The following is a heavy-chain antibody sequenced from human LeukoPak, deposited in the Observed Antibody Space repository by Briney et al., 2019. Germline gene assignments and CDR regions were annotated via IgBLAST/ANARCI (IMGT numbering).Heavy chain of an antibody. CDR3: ARGGPTYYDILTGYDPRQHYFDY. CDR2: IYYSGST. Sequence: PSETLSLTCTVSGGSISSYYWSWIRQPPGKGLEWIGYIYYSGSTNYNPSLKSRVTISVDTSKNQFSLKLSSVTAADTAVYYCARGGPTYYDILTGYDPRQHYFDYWGQGTLVTVSS. D-gene: IGHD3-9*01. CDR1: GGSISSYY. V-gene: IGHV4-59*01. J-gene: IGHJ4*02.